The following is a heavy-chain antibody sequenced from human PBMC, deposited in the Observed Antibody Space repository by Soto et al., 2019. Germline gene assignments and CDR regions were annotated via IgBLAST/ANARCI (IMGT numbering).Heavy chain of an antibody. CDR2: ISGGGGST. Sequence: HLGGSLRLSCAASGFSFAGYALTWVRLAPGKGLEWVASISGGGGSTYYADSVKGRFSISRDNSNRVVYLQMGSLTAGDTAVYYCAKTETFNGYYNAFDYWGQGTRVTVSA. J-gene: IGHJ4*02. CDR1: GFSFAGYA. CDR3: AKTETFNGYYNAFDY. V-gene: IGHV3-23*01. D-gene: IGHD3-9*01.